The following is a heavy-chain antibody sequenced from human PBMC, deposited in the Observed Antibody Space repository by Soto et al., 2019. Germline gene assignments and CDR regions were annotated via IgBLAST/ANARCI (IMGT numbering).Heavy chain of an antibody. CDR1: GCSISSSSYY. J-gene: IGHJ5*02. V-gene: IGHV4-39*07. CDR3: ARETYGDYVGYFDP. D-gene: IGHD4-17*01. Sequence: SETLSLTCTVSGCSISSSSYYWGWIRQPPGKGLEWIGSIYYSGSTYYNTSLKSRVTISVDTSKKQFSLKLSSVTAAVSVVYYCARETYGDYVGYFDPWGQGTLVTVSS. CDR2: IYYSGST.